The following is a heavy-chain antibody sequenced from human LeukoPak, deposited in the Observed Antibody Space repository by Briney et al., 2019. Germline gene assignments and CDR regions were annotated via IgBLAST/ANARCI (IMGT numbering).Heavy chain of an antibody. CDR3: TRRRTTNYYYYMDV. CDR1: GFTFSGSA. V-gene: IGHV3-73*01. D-gene: IGHD2-2*01. Sequence: GGSLRLSCAASGFTFSGSAMHWVRQASGKGLEWVGRIRNKANSYATAYAASVKGRFTISRDDSKNTAYLQINSLKTEDTAVYYCTRRRTTNYYYYMDVWGKGTTVTVSS. CDR2: IRNKANSYAT. J-gene: IGHJ6*03.